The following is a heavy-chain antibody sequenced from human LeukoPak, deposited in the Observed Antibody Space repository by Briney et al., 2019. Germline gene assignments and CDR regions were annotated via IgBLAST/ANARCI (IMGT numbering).Heavy chain of an antibody. D-gene: IGHD3-10*01. Sequence: HPGGSLRVSCVASGFSFNGYVMRWVRQAPGKGLEWVSGISESGDIKIYAESVKGRFTISRDNSKNTLYLQMNSLRAEDTAIYYCARDRPNYHESDGHYYKRDGDHWGQGTLVTVSS. CDR3: ARDRPNYHESDGHYYKRDGDH. CDR1: GFSFNGYV. V-gene: IGHV3-23*01. J-gene: IGHJ5*02. CDR2: ISESGDIK.